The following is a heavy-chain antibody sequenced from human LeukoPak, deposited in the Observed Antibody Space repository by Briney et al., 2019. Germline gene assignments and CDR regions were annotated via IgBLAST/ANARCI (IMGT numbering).Heavy chain of an antibody. D-gene: IGHD4-11*01. Sequence: GSLRLSCEASGDTFSGHSVIWVRQAPGKGLEWISYIGYGGSPIHFADSVKGRFGISRDDAKNSLYLYINTLRAEDTAIYYCAREYDSRARFDSWGQGILVTVSS. CDR1: GDTFSGHS. J-gene: IGHJ4*02. V-gene: IGHV3-48*01. CDR2: IGYGGSPI. CDR3: AREYDSRARFDS.